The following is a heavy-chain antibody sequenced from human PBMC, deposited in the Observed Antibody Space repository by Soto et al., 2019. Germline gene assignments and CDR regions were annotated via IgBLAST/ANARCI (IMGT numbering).Heavy chain of an antibody. V-gene: IGHV3-30-3*01. CDR3: ARRMGAIRAFDI. CDR1: GFTFSSYA. CDR2: ISYDGSNK. Sequence: GGSLRLSCAASGFTFSSYAMHWVRQAPGKGPEWVAVISYDGSNKYYADSVKGRFTISRDNSKNTLYLQMNSLRAEDTALYYCARRMGAIRAFDIWGQGTMVTVSS. D-gene: IGHD1-26*01. J-gene: IGHJ3*02.